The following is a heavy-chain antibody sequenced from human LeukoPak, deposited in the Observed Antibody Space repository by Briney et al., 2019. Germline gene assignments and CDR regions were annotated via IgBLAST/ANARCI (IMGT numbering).Heavy chain of an antibody. CDR2: IYYSGST. D-gene: IGHD3-9*01. J-gene: IGHJ1*01. CDR3: ARVQPYYDILTGYRRAEYFQH. CDR1: GGSFSGYY. Sequence: AETLSLTCAVYGGSFSGYYWSWIRQPPGKGLEWIGYIYYSGSTNYNPSLKSRVTISVDTSKNQFSLKLSSVTAADTAVYYCARVQPYYDILTGYRRAEYFQHWGQGTLVTVSS. V-gene: IGHV4-59*01.